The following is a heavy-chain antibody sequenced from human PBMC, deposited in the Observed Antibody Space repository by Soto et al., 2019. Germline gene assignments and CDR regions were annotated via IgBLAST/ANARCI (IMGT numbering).Heavy chain of an antibody. D-gene: IGHD6-19*01. J-gene: IGHJ6*02. V-gene: IGHV3-11*04. CDR3: ARDNGIAVAGTYGMDV. CDR2: ISKDSGRAT. Sequence: PGGSLRLSCAASGFIFRDWFMSWIRQAPGKGLEWISYISKDSGRATRYADSVKGRFTISRDNAKNSLYLQMNSLGAEDTAVYYCARDNGIAVAGTYGMDVWGQGTTVTVSS. CDR1: GFIFRDWF.